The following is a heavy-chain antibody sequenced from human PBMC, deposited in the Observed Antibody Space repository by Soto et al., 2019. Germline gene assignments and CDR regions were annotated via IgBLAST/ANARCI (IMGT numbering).Heavy chain of an antibody. CDR2: INPATGAA. D-gene: IGHD3-3*01. CDR3: ASGGGVGVAGSAAFDM. V-gene: IGHV1-2*02. J-gene: IGHJ3*02. Sequence: QLHLVQSGAVVKKPGASVTVSCSASGYPVTAYYMHWVRQAPGRGLAWMGGINPATGAAKYTQTFQGTVTMTRDTSTSTVFMELSGLTSEDTAVFYCASGGGVGVAGSAAFDMWGQGTLVTVAS. CDR1: GYPVTAYY.